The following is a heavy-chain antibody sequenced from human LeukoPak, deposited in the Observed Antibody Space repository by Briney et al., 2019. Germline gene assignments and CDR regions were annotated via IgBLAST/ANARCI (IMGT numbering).Heavy chain of an antibody. CDR2: IYYSGST. D-gene: IGHD2-2*01. J-gene: IGHJ4*02. Sequence: SETLSLTCTVSGGSISSGDYYWSWIRQPPGKGLEWIGYIYYSGSTYYNPSLKSRVTISVDTSKNQFSLKLSSVTAADTAVYYCARDKVGHFDYWGQGTLDTVSS. V-gene: IGHV4-30-4*01. CDR3: ARDKVGHFDY. CDR1: GGSISSGDYY.